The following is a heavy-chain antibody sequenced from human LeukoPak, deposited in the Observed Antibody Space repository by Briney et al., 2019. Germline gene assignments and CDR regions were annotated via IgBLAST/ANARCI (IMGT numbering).Heavy chain of an antibody. Sequence: SETLSLTCTVSGGSVSSGSYYWSWIRQPPGKGLEWIGNIYYTGSTNYNPSLKSRVTISVDTSKNQFSLKLSSVTAADTAVYYCARVGSSSHFDYWGQGTLVTVSS. CDR2: IYYTGST. CDR3: ARVGSSSHFDY. CDR1: GGSVSSGSYY. J-gene: IGHJ4*02. V-gene: IGHV4-61*01. D-gene: IGHD6-6*01.